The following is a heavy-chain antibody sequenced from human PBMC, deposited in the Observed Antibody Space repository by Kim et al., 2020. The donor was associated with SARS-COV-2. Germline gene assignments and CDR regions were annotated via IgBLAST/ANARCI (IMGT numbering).Heavy chain of an antibody. D-gene: IGHD6-13*01. Sequence: VKGRFTISRDNAKNSLYLQMNSLRAEDTAVYYCARDRGHTRYSSSWYLDYWGQGTLVTVSS. V-gene: IGHV3-11*05. CDR3: ARDRGHTRYSSSWYLDY. J-gene: IGHJ4*02.